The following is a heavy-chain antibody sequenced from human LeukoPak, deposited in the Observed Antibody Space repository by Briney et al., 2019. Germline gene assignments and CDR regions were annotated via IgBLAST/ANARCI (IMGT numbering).Heavy chain of an antibody. V-gene: IGHV3-30-3*01. CDR3: ARGGLLWFGDPPQDY. CDR2: ISYDGSNK. Sequence: GGSLRLSCAASGFTFSSYAVHWVRQAPGKGLEWVAVISYDGSNKYYADSVKGRFTISRDNSKNTLYLQMNSLRAEDTAVYYCARGGLLWFGDPPQDYWGQGTLVTVSS. J-gene: IGHJ4*02. D-gene: IGHD3-10*01. CDR1: GFTFSSYA.